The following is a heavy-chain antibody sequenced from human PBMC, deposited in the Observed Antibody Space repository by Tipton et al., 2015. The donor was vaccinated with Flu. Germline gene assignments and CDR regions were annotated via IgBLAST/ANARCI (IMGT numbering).Heavy chain of an antibody. J-gene: IGHJ5*02. V-gene: IGHV1-2*02. CDR1: AYTFTDYY. CDR3: ARGVFLPATTTHWFDP. CDR2: INPNTGGT. Sequence: QVQLVQSGAEVEKPGASVKVSCKASAYTFTDYYLHWVRQAPGQGLEWMGWINPNTGGTDYAQRFQGRVTMSRDTSISTAYMELHRLTSDDTAVYYCARGVFLPATTTHWFDPWGQGTLVTVSS. D-gene: IGHD1-26*01.